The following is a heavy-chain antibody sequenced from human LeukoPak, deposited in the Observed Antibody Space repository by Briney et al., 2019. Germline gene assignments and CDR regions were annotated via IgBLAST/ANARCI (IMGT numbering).Heavy chain of an antibody. V-gene: IGHV3-7*01. CDR1: GFTFSNYW. CDR3: ARDKDTY. Sequence: PGGSLRLSCAASGFTFSNYWMSWVRQVPGKGLEWVAHVNKDGSEKYYVDSVKGRFIISGDNAKNSLYLQMNSLKVEDTAVYYCARDKDTYWGPGTLVTVSS. CDR2: VNKDGSEK. J-gene: IGHJ4*02.